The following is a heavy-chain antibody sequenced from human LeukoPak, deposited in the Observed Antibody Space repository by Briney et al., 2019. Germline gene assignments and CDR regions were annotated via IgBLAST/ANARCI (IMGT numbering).Heavy chain of an antibody. CDR2: IKSDGSST. CDR1: GFTFRSYW. V-gene: IGHV3-74*01. Sequence: GGSLRLSCAASGFTFRSYWMHWVRRAPGKGLVCVSRIKSDGSSTSYADSVKGRFTISRDDAKNTLYLQMNSLRAEDTAVYYCARAYNSHFDYWGQGALVTVSS. CDR3: ARAYNSHFDY. D-gene: IGHD1-1*01. J-gene: IGHJ4*02.